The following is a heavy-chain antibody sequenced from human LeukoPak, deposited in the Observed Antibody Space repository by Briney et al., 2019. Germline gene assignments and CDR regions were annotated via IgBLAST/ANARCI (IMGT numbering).Heavy chain of an antibody. CDR3: ARDLGSSGYYEANDAFDI. Sequence: GASVKVSCKASGYTFTSYGISWVRQAPGQGLEGMGWISAYNGNTNYAQKLQGRVTMTTDTSTSTAYMELRSLRSDDTAVYYCARDLGSSGYYEANDAFDIWGQGTMVTVSS. CDR1: GYTFTSYG. CDR2: ISAYNGNT. V-gene: IGHV1-18*01. D-gene: IGHD3-22*01. J-gene: IGHJ3*02.